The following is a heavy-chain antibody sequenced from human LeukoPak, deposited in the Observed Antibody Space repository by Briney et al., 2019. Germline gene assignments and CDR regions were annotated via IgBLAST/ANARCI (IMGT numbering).Heavy chain of an antibody. D-gene: IGHD2-2*02. J-gene: IGHJ6*02. CDR1: GFTFSSYA. CDR2: ISYDGSNK. V-gene: IGHV3-30-3*01. CDR3: ARDGQHIVVVPAAIRWDPWDYGMDV. Sequence: GRSLRLSCAASGFTFSSYAMHWVRQAPGKGLEWVAVISYDGSNKYYADSVKGRFTISRDNSKNTPYLQMNSLRAEDTAVYYCARDGQHIVVVPAAIRWDPWDYGMDVWGQGTTVTVSS.